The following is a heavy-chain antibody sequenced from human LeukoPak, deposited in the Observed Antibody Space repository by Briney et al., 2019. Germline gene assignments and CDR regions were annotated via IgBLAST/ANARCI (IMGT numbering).Heavy chain of an antibody. J-gene: IGHJ6*04. V-gene: IGHV3-30*04. Sequence: GRSLRLSCAASGFTFSSYAMHWVRQAPGKGLEWVAVISYDGSNKYYADSVKGRFTISRDNSKNTLYLQMNSLRAEDTAVYYCAREVDDFVVVLAAQACGMDVWGKGTTVTVSS. CDR1: GFTFSSYA. CDR3: AREVDDFVVVLAAQACGMDV. CDR2: ISYDGSNK. D-gene: IGHD2-15*01.